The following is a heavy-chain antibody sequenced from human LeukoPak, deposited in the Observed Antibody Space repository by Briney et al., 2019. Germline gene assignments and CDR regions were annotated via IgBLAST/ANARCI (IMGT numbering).Heavy chain of an antibody. Sequence: PSETLSLTCTVSGYSISSGYYWGWIRQPPGKGLEWIGSIYHSGSTYYNPSLKSRVTISVDTSKNQFSLKLSSVTAADTAVYYCARDLGNRDGYNYLLDYWGQGTLVTVSS. J-gene: IGHJ4*02. V-gene: IGHV4-38-2*02. CDR2: IYHSGST. CDR1: GYSISSGYY. D-gene: IGHD5-24*01. CDR3: ARDLGNRDGYNYLLDY.